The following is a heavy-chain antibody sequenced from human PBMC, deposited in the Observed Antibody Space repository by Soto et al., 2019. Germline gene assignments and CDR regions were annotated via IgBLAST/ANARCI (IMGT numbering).Heavy chain of an antibody. V-gene: IGHV1-18*01. CDR1: GYTFTSYG. CDR3: AREDLPHHGSGTWYYGMDV. J-gene: IGHJ6*02. Sequence: QVQLVQSGAEVKKPGASVKVSCKASGYTFTSYGISWVRQAPGQGLEWMGWISAYNGNTNYAQKLQGRVTMATDTSTSTAYMELRSLRSDDTAVYYCAREDLPHHGSGTWYYGMDVWGQGTTVTVSS. CDR2: ISAYNGNT. D-gene: IGHD3-10*01.